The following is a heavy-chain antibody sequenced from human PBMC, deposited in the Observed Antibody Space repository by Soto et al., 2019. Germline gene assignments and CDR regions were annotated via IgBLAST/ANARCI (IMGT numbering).Heavy chain of an antibody. D-gene: IGHD6-13*01. V-gene: IGHV3-23*01. Sequence: GGSLRLSCAASGFTFSSYAMSWVRQAPGKGLEWVSAISGSGGSTYYADSVKGRFTISRDNSKNTLYLQMNSLRAEDTAVYYCAKRGTGSSSWYGARYYGMDVWGQGTTVTVSS. CDR1: GFTFSSYA. CDR2: ISGSGGST. J-gene: IGHJ6*02. CDR3: AKRGTGSSSWYGARYYGMDV.